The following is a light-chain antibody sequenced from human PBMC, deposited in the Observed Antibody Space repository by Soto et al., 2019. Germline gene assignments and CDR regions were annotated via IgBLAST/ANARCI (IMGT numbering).Light chain of an antibody. CDR3: QQRSNWPPIT. CDR1: QSVSSN. CDR2: GAS. J-gene: IGKJ5*01. V-gene: IGKV3-11*01. Sequence: EIVMTQSPATLSVSPGERATLSCRASQSVSSNLAWYQHKPGQAPRLLIYGASSRATGIPARFSGSGSGTDFTLTISSLEPEDFAVYYCQQRSNWPPITFGQGTRLEIK.